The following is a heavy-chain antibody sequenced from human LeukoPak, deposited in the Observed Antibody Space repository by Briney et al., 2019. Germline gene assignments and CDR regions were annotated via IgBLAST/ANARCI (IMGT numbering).Heavy chain of an antibody. D-gene: IGHD2-2*01. CDR3: ARDAMTLDAFDI. J-gene: IGHJ3*02. CDR2: ISYDGSNK. CDR1: GFTFSSYA. V-gene: IGHV3-30-3*01. Sequence: PGGSLRLSCAASGFTFSSYAMHWVRQAPGKGLEWVAVISYDGSNKYYADSVKGRFTISRDNSKNTLYLQMNSLRAEDTAVYYCARDAMTLDAFDIWGQGTMVTVSS.